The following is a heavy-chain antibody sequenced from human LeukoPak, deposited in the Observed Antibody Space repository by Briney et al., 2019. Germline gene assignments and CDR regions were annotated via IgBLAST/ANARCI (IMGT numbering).Heavy chain of an antibody. CDR3: SRGSGWLSVY. Sequence: GGSLRLSCTASGFIFGDYLMSWFRQAPGKGLEWIGFISGGTTEYAASVKGRFTISRDDSTSIAYLQMNSLTTEDTAVYYCSRGSGWLSVYWGQGTLVTVSS. V-gene: IGHV3-49*03. CDR2: ISGGTT. CDR1: GFIFGDYL. J-gene: IGHJ4*02. D-gene: IGHD6-19*01.